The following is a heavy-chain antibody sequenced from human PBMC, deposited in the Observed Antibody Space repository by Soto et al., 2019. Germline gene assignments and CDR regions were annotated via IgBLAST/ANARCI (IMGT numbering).Heavy chain of an antibody. CDR2: MNPNSGNT. V-gene: IGHV1-8*01. CDR3: AGPPHYPYGSGGEELLFGTDYYYYMDV. Sequence: ASVKVSCKASGYTFTSYDINWVRQATGQGLEWMGWMNPNSGNTGYAQKFQGRVTMTRNTSISTAYMELSSLRSEDTAVYYCAGPPHYPYGSGGEELLFGTDYYYYMDVWGKGTTVTVSS. CDR1: GYTFTSYD. D-gene: IGHD3-10*01. J-gene: IGHJ6*03.